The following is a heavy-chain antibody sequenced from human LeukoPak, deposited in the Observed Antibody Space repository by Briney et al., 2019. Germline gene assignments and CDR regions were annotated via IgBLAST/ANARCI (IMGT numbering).Heavy chain of an antibody. Sequence: GASVKVSCKASGYTFTSYGISWVRQAPGQGLEWMGWISGYSGNTKYAQKLQGRVTMTTDTSTSRVYMDLRSLRSDDTAVYYCARDRAGSAWYTTFDYWGQGTLVTVSS. J-gene: IGHJ4*02. D-gene: IGHD6-19*01. CDR3: ARDRAGSAWYTTFDY. CDR1: GYTFTSYG. CDR2: ISGYSGNT. V-gene: IGHV1-18*01.